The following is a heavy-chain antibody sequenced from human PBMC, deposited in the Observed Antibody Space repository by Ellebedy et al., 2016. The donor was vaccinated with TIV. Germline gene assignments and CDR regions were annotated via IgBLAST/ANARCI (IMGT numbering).Heavy chain of an antibody. CDR3: ERVSTAVAGDY. V-gene: IGHV3-30-3*01. D-gene: IGHD6-19*01. J-gene: IGHJ4*02. Sequence: GESLKISCAASGFTFSSYAMHWVRQAPGKGLEWVAVISYDGSNKYYADSVKGRFTISRDNSKNTLYLQMNSLRAEDTAVYYCERVSTAVAGDYWGQGTLVTVSS. CDR1: GFTFSSYA. CDR2: ISYDGSNK.